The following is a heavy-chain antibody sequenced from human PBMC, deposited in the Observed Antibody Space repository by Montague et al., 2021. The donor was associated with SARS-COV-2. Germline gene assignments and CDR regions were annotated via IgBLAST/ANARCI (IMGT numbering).Heavy chain of an antibody. V-gene: IGHV3-30-3*01. CDR1: GLIFSSYA. D-gene: IGHD2-15*01. CDR3: ARAGWRCSGGSCYSQGGFDY. J-gene: IGHJ4*02. Sequence: SLRLSCAASGLIFSSYAMHWVRQAPGKGLEWVAVISYDGSNKFYADSVKGRFTISRDNSKNTLYLQMSSLRAEDTAVYYCARAGWRCSGGSCYSQGGFDYWGQGTLVTVSS. CDR2: ISYDGSNK.